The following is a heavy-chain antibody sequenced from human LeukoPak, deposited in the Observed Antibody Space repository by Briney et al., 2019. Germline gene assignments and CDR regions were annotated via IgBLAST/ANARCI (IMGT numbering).Heavy chain of an antibody. CDR2: INTNTGNP. Sequence: ASVKVSCKASGGTFSSYAISWVRQAPGQGLEWMGWINTNTGNPTYAQGFTGRFVFSLDTSVSTAYLQISSLKAEDTAVYYCARTGVSIAAAGKFDPWGQGTLVTVSS. J-gene: IGHJ5*02. V-gene: IGHV7-4-1*02. CDR3: ARTGVSIAAAGKFDP. CDR1: GGTFSSYA. D-gene: IGHD6-13*01.